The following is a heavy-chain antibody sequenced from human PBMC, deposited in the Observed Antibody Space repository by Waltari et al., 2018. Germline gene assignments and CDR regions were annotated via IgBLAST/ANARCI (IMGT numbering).Heavy chain of an antibody. V-gene: IGHV3-74*01. J-gene: IGHJ4*02. D-gene: IGHD3-22*01. CDR1: GFTFSSHW. CDR2: INSDGSST. Sequence: EVQLVESGGGLVQPGGSLRLSCAASGFTFSSHWMYWVRQTPGKGLVWVSGINSDGSSTSYADSGKGRVTISRDNAKNTLYLQMNSLRAEDTAVYYCVRDSSGTYWGQGTQVTVSS. CDR3: VRDSSGTY.